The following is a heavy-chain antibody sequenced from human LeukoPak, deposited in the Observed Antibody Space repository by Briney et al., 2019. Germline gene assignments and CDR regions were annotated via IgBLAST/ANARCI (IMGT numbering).Heavy chain of an antibody. CDR3: AKSGDYYDSSGYNY. D-gene: IGHD3-22*01. V-gene: IGHV3-23*01. CDR1: GFTFSSYA. Sequence: GGSLRLSCAASGFTFSSYAMSWVRQAPGKGLEWVSAISGSGGSTYYADSVKGRFTISRDNSKNTLYLQMNSLRAEDTAVYYCAKSGDYYDSSGYNYWGQGTLVTVSS. J-gene: IGHJ4*02. CDR2: ISGSGGST.